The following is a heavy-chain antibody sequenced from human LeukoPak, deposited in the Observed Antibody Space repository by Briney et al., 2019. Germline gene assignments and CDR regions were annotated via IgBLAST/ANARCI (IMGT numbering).Heavy chain of an antibody. J-gene: IGHJ3*02. CDR3: VRDRHASRTPASAFDI. V-gene: IGHV3-21*01. CDR2: ISSGSTYT. CDR1: GFTVSSNY. D-gene: IGHD2-2*01. Sequence: GGSLRLSCAASGFTVSSNYMSRVRQAPGKGLEWVSSISSGSTYTYYADSVKSRFTISRDNAQNSLYLQINRLRAEDTAVHYCVRDRHASRTPASAFDIWGQGTTVTVSS.